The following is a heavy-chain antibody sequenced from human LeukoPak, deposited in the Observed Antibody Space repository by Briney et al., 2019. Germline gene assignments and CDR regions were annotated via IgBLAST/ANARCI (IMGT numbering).Heavy chain of an antibody. J-gene: IGHJ4*02. CDR1: GFTFSSYW. CDR2: IKQDGSEK. Sequence: PGGSLRLSCAASGFTFSSYWMSWVHQAPGKGLEWVANIKQDGSEKYYVDSVKGRFTISRDNAKNSLYLQMNSLRAEDTAIYYCAREDDWNYEDYWGQGTLVSVSS. V-gene: IGHV3-7*01. CDR3: AREDDWNYEDY. D-gene: IGHD1-7*01.